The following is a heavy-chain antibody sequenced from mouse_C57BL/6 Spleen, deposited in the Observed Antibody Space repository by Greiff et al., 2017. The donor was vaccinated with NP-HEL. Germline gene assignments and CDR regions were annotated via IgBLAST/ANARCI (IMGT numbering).Heavy chain of an antibody. CDR2: INPNNGGT. CDR3: AREGAYDYDRFAY. CDR1: GYTFTDYY. D-gene: IGHD2-4*01. Sequence: VQLQQSGPELVKPGASVKISCKASGYTFTDYYMNWVKQSHGKSLEWIGDINPNNGGTSYNQKFKGKATLTVDKSSSTAYMELRSLTSEDSAVYYCAREGAYDYDRFAYWGQGTLVTVSA. V-gene: IGHV1-26*01. J-gene: IGHJ3*01.